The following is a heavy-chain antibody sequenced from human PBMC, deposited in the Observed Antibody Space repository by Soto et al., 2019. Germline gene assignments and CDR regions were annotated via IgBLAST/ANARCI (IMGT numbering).Heavy chain of an antibody. CDR3: AFSFFSSANWRPWGGSTFHF. CDR2: IYRDNTT. V-gene: IGHV3-66*01. J-gene: IGHJ4*02. CDR1: GFTVTNNY. Sequence: GGSLRLSCAPSGFTVTNNYMSWVRQAQGKGLEWVSVIYRDNTTYYADSVKGRFTISRDNSRNTLHLQMNNLWADDTAVYYCAFSFFSSANWRPWGGSTFHFWGQGALVTVSS. D-gene: IGHD1-1*01.